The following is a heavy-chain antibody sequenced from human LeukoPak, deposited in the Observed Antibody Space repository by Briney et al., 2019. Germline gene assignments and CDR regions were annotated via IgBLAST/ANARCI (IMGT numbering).Heavy chain of an antibody. D-gene: IGHD3-10*01. CDR1: GGSISSGSYY. V-gene: IGHV4-61*02. CDR2: IYTSGST. CDR3: ARIQGWTYYGSGSQT. J-gene: IGHJ3*01. Sequence: SETLSLTCTVSGGSISSGSYYWSRIRQPAGKGLEWIGRIYTSGSTNYNPSLKSRVTISVDTSKNQFSLKLTSVTAADTAVYYCARIQGWTYYGSGSQTWGQGTMVTVSS.